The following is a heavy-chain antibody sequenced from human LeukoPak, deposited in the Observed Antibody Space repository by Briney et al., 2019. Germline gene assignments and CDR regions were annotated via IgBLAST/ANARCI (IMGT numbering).Heavy chain of an antibody. J-gene: IGHJ5*02. CDR3: ARPPTDYGGNSGLDP. Sequence: PGGSLRLSCAASGFTFDDYGMSWVRQAPGKGLELVSGINWNGGSTGYADSVKGRFTISRDNAKNSLYLQMNSLRAEDTAVYYCARPPTDYGGNSGLDPWGQGTLVTVSS. V-gene: IGHV3-20*04. D-gene: IGHD4-23*01. CDR2: INWNGGST. CDR1: GFTFDDYG.